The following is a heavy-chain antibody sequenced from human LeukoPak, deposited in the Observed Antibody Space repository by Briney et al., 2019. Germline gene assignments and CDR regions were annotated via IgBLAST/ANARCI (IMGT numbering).Heavy chain of an antibody. CDR1: GFTFSSYG. J-gene: IGHJ3*02. D-gene: IGHD2-2*01. Sequence: GGSLRLSCAASGFTFSSYGMHWVRQAPGKGLEWMAVIRYDGSNKYYADSVKGRFTISRDNSKNTLYLQMNSLRAEDTAVYYCAGARSYCSSTSCYAFDIWGQGTMVTVSS. CDR3: AGARSYCSSTSCYAFDI. CDR2: IRYDGSNK. V-gene: IGHV3-30*02.